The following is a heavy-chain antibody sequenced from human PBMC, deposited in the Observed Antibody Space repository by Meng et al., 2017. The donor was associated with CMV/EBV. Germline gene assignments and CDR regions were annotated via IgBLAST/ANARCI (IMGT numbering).Heavy chain of an antibody. CDR3: ATDILTHFDY. J-gene: IGHJ4*02. CDR2: ISAYNGNT. V-gene: IGHV1-18*01. D-gene: IGHD3-9*01. Sequence: QVQVERSGAEVKQPGAPVKVSCKASGYTFTSYGISWVRQAPGQGLEWMGWISAYNGNTNYAQKLQGRVTMTTDTSTSTAYMELRSLRSDDTAVYYCATDILTHFDYWGQGTLVTVSS. CDR1: GYTFTSYG.